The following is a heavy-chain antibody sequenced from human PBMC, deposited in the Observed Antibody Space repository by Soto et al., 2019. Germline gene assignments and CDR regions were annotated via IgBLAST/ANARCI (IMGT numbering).Heavy chain of an antibody. Sequence: PGGSLRLSCAASGFTFVSYWMNWVRQAPGKGLVWVSRIDSDGSSTTYADSVKGRFTTSRDNAKNTLYLQMSSLRVEDTAVYYCARGRPYGMDVWGQGTTVTVSS. CDR1: GFTFVSYW. V-gene: IGHV3-74*01. J-gene: IGHJ6*02. CDR3: ARGRPYGMDV. CDR2: IDSDGSST.